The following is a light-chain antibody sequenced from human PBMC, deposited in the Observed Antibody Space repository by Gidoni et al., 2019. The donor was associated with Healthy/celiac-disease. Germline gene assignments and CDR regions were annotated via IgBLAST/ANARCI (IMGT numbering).Light chain of an antibody. CDR1: QSVSSN. J-gene: IGKJ4*01. Sequence: EIVMTQSPATLSVSPGERATLAGRASQSVSSNLAWYQQKPGQAPRLLIYGASTRATGIPARFSGSGSGTECTLTISRLQSEDFAVYYCQQYSNWPPLTFGGGTKVEIK. CDR2: GAS. V-gene: IGKV3-15*01. CDR3: QQYSNWPPLT.